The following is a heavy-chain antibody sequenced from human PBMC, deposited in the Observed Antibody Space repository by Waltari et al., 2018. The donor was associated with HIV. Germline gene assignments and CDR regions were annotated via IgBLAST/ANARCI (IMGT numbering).Heavy chain of an antibody. Sequence: QVQLVQSGAEVKKPGASVKVSCKASGYTITGYFLHWVRQAPGQGLGWMGRLKPSSGKTNYAQKFQGRVTMTSDTSINTAYMELSSLRSDDTAVYYCARDMGPFNNWGQGTLVTVSS. V-gene: IGHV1-2*06. D-gene: IGHD3-16*01. CDR2: LKPSSGKT. J-gene: IGHJ4*02. CDR3: ARDMGPFNN. CDR1: GYTITGYF.